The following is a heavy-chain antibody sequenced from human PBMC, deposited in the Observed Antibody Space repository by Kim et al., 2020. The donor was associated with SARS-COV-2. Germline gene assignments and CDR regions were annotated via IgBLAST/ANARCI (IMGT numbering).Heavy chain of an antibody. CDR1: GFTFENYY. D-gene: IGHD3-3*01. J-gene: IGHJ6*01. V-gene: IGHV3-23*01. CDR2: VCGVGVTK. CDR3: AKMEAMDRHDYFYYYGL. Sequence: GGSLRLSCAGSGFTFENYYMSWVRQAPGKGLEWVSVVCGVGVTKFYADAMRRWFTISGNNSKTIYFLQMNSLRDEETVLYYSAKMEAMDRHDYFYYYGL.